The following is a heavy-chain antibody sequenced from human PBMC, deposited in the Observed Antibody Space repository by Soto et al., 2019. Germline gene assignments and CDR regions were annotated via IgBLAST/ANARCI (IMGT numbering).Heavy chain of an antibody. CDR2: ILYDGSNK. J-gene: IGHJ6*02. CDR1: GFTFSNYG. CDR3: AKSRDAYNFYFYYGMDV. D-gene: IGHD2-2*01. Sequence: GGSLRLSCAASGFTFSNYGMHWVRQTPGKGLEWVALILYDGSNKYYGDSVKGRFTISRDNSKNTLYLQVSSPRAEDTAVYYCAKSRDAYNFYFYYGMDVWGQGTTVTVSS. V-gene: IGHV3-30*18.